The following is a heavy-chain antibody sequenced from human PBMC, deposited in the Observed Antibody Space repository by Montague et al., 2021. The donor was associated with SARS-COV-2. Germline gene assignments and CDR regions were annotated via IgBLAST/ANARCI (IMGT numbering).Heavy chain of an antibody. CDR3: ARDRPPYYYDNSGHFLHGWFDP. D-gene: IGHD3-22*01. CDR1: GGSVSSYY. J-gene: IGHJ5*02. CDR2: IYYRGST. Sequence: SETLSLTCSVSGGSVSSYYLNWIRQTPGKGLEWIGNIYYRGSTNYNPSLKSRVTISVDTSKNQFSLKLSSVTAADTAVYYCARDRPPYYYDNSGHFLHGWFDPWGQGTLVTVSS. V-gene: IGHV4-59*02.